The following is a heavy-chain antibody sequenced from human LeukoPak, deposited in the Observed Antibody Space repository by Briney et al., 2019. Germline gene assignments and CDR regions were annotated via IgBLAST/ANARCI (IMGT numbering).Heavy chain of an antibody. J-gene: IGHJ4*02. CDR3: ARDANAGYSYGPTFDY. V-gene: IGHV3-30-3*01. CDR1: GFTFSSYA. Sequence: PGGSLRLSCAASGFTFSSYAMHWVRQAPGKGLEWVAVISYDGSNKYYADSVKGRFTISRDNSKNTLYLQMNSLRAEDTAVYYCARDANAGYSYGPTFDYWGQGTLVTVSS. CDR2: ISYDGSNK. D-gene: IGHD5-18*01.